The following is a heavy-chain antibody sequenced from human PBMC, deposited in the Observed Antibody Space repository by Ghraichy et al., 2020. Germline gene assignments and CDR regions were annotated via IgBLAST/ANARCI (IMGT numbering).Heavy chain of an antibody. V-gene: IGHV3-21*01. CDR2: ISSSSYI. D-gene: IGHD3-10*01. Sequence: GGSLRLSCAASGFTFSSYTLNWVRQAPGKGLEWVSSISSSSYIYYADSVKGRFTISRDNAKNSLFLQMNSLRAEDTAVYYCASGEGQYYFDYWGQGTLVTVSS. CDR3: ASGEGQYYFDY. J-gene: IGHJ4*02. CDR1: GFTFSSYT.